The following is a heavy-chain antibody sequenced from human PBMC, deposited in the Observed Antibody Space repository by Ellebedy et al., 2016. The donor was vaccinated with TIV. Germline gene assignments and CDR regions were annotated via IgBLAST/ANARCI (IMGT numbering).Heavy chain of an antibody. V-gene: IGHV3-48*01. CDR1: GFTFGNHN. J-gene: IGHJ3*02. CDR3: ARDRSDAFDI. Sequence: PGGSLRLSCAASGFTFGNHNMNWVRQAPGKGLEWIAYIRSSHSPIYYADSVKGRFTISRDNAENSLHLQMNSLRAEDTAVYFCARDRSDAFDIWGQGTLVTVSS. CDR2: IRSSHSPI.